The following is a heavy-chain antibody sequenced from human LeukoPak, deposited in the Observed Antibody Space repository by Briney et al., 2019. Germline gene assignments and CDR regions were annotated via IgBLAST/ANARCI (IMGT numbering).Heavy chain of an antibody. V-gene: IGHV3-30*18. D-gene: IGHD2-21*02. CDR3: AKEVADFDGFDI. Sequence: GGSLILSCAASGFTFSGYGMHWVRQAPGEGLEWVAVISSGGSGKNHADSVKGRFTISRDNSKNTLYLQMNSLRADDTAVYYCAKEVADFDGFDIWGQGTMVTVSS. CDR1: GFTFSGYG. J-gene: IGHJ3*02. CDR2: ISSGGSGK.